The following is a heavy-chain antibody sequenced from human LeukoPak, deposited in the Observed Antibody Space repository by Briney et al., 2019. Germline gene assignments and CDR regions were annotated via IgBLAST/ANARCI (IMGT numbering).Heavy chain of an antibody. J-gene: IGHJ3*02. Sequence: ASVKVSCKASGYTFTGYYLHWVRPAPGQGVEWMGWINPNSGGTNYAQKFQGRVTMTRDTSISTAYMELSRLRSDDTAVYYCARTGRLRFTGGFDIWGQGTMVTVSS. CDR3: ARTGRLRFTGGFDI. V-gene: IGHV1-2*02. D-gene: IGHD4-17*01. CDR2: INPNSGGT. CDR1: GYTFTGYY.